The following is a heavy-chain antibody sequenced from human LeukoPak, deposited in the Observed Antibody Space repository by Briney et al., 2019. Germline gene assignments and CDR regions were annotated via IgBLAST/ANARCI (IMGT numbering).Heavy chain of an antibody. CDR2: IHYSGST. J-gene: IGHJ5*02. CDR3: ARGIKGCSGGSCNSIDL. CDR1: GGSISSYY. V-gene: IGHV4-59*01. Sequence: PSETLSLICTVSGGSISSYYWSWIRQPPGKGLEWIGYIHYSGSTNYNPSLKSRVTISVDTSKNQFSLKLSSVTAADTAVYFCARGIKGCSGGSCNSIDLWGQGALLTVSS. D-gene: IGHD2-15*01.